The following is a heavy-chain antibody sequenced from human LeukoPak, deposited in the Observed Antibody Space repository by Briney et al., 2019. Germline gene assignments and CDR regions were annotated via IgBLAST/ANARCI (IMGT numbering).Heavy chain of an antibody. J-gene: IGHJ4*02. CDR1: AFNFSGNY. CDR3: ARNVGY. Sequence: GGSLRLSCVDSAFNFSGNYMTWVRQAPGKGLEWVSAIYIGGSTYYADSVKGRFTISRDNSKNTVYLQMNSLRDEDTAVYYCARNVGYWGQGTLVTVSS. CDR2: IYIGGST. V-gene: IGHV3-53*01. D-gene: IGHD1-26*01.